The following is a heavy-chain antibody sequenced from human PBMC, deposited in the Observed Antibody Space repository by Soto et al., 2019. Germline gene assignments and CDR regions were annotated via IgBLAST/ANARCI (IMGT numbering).Heavy chain of an antibody. CDR2: ISAYNGDT. CDR3: ARKSYRVTVRPDDALDI. CDR1: GYTFTSYG. V-gene: IGHV1-18*01. D-gene: IGHD3-16*02. J-gene: IGHJ3*02. Sequence: ASVKVSCKASGYTFTSYGISWVRQARGQGLEWMGWISAYNGDTNYAQKLQGRVTMTTDTSTSTAYMELRSLRSDDTAVYYCARKSYRVTVRPDDALDIWGQGTMVTVSS.